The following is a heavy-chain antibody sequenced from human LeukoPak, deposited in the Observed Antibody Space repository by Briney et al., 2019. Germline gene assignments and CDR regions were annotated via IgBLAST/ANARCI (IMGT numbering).Heavy chain of an antibody. J-gene: IGHJ4*02. V-gene: IGHV4-59*08. D-gene: IGHD2-15*01. CDR3: ARHGRGSFFVY. CDR2: IYYSGST. Sequence: SETLSLTCTVSGGSFSDYYWSWIRQPPGKGLEWIGHIYYSGSTTFNPSLKGRVTISIDTSKNQFSLKLSSVTAADTAVYYCARHGRGSFFVYWGQGSLVTVSS. CDR1: GGSFSDYY.